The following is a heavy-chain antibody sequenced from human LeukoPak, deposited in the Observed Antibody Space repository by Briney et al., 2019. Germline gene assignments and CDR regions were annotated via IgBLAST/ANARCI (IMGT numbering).Heavy chain of an antibody. CDR1: GDSVSSNSAA. J-gene: IGHJ4*02. CDR3: ARGTWELLDY. CDR2: TYYRSKWSN. V-gene: IGHV6-1*01. D-gene: IGHD1-26*01. Sequence: SQTLSLTCAISGDSVSSNSAAWNWIRQSPSRGLEWLGRTYYRSKWSNDYPVSVMGRISINADTSKNQFSLHLNSVTPEDTAVYYCARGTWELLDYWGQGTLVTVSS.